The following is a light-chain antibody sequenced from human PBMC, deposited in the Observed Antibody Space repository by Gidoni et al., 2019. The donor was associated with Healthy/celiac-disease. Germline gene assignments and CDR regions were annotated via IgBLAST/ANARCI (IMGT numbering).Light chain of an antibody. J-gene: IGKJ2*01. CDR3: QQRSNWPSVT. Sequence: EIVLTQSPATLSLSPGERATLSCRASPSVSSYLAWYQQKPGQAPSLLIYDASNRATGIPARFSGSGSGTDFTLTIISLEPEDFAVYYCQQRSNWPSVTFGQGTKLEIK. V-gene: IGKV3-11*01. CDR2: DAS. CDR1: PSVSSY.